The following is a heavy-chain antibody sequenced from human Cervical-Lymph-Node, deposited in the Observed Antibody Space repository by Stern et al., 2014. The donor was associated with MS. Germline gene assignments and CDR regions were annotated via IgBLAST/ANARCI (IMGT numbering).Heavy chain of an antibody. D-gene: IGHD6-13*01. V-gene: IGHV1-3*04. CDR2: INTANGDT. Sequence: VHLVESGAEVKKPGASVKVSCKASGDTFTSYGIPWVRQAPGQRLEWMGRINTANGDTYYSEKFQGRVTFTRDTSANTAYMELFSLTSEDTTVYYCGRGQQSFDHWGQGTLVTVSA. CDR1: GDTFTSYG. CDR3: GRGQQSFDH. J-gene: IGHJ5*02.